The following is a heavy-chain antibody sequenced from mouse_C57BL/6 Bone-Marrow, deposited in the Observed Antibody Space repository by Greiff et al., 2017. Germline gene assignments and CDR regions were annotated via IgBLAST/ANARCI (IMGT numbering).Heavy chain of an antibody. Sequence: EVQLQQSGTVLARPGASVKMSCKTSGYTFTSYWMHWVKQRPGQGLEWIGAIYPGNSDTSYNQKFKGKAKLTAVTSASTAYMELSSLTSEDSAVYYCARSALMVTTGGGFAYWGQGTLVTVSA. V-gene: IGHV1-5*01. CDR2: IYPGNSDT. J-gene: IGHJ3*01. CDR1: GYTFTSYW. CDR3: ARSALMVTTGGGFAY. D-gene: IGHD2-2*01.